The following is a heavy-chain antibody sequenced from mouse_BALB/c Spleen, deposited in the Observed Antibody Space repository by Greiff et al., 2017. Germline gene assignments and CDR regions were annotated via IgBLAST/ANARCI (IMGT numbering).Heavy chain of an antibody. J-gene: IGHJ1*01. D-gene: IGHD1-1*01. CDR2: INSNGGST. V-gene: IGHV5-6-2*01. CDR3: ARRAYYGSWYFDV. Sequence: EVMLVESGGGLVKLGGSLKLSCAASGFTFSSYYMSWVRQTPEKRLELVAAINSNGGSTYYPDTVKGRFTISRDNAKNTLYLQMSSLKSEDTALYYCARRAYYGSWYFDVWGAGTTVTVSS. CDR1: GFTFSSYY.